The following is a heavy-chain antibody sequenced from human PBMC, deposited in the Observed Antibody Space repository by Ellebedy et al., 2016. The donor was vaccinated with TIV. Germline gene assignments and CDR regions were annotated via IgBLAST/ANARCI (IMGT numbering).Heavy chain of an antibody. J-gene: IGHJ4*02. Sequence: PGGSLRLSCAASGFTFSSYAMYWVRQAPGKGLEWVAVISYDGSNKYYADSVKGRFTISRDNSKNTLYLQMNSLRAEDTAVYYCAREYYYEMSCLDYWGQGTLVTVSS. CDR3: AREYYYEMSCLDY. D-gene: IGHD3-22*01. CDR1: GFTFSSYA. V-gene: IGHV3-30-3*01. CDR2: ISYDGSNK.